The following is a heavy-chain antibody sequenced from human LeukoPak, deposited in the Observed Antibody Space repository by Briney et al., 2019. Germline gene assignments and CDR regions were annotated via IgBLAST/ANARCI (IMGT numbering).Heavy chain of an antibody. CDR2: IYYSGST. CDR1: GGSVSSGSYY. V-gene: IGHV4-61*01. Sequence: SETLSLTGTVSGGSVSSGSYYWSWIRQPPGKGLEWIGYIYYSGSTNYNPSLKSRVTISVDTSKNQFSLKLSSVTAADTAVYYCARVYYDFWSGYWYFDLWGRGTLVTVSS. D-gene: IGHD3-3*01. CDR3: ARVYYDFWSGYWYFDL. J-gene: IGHJ2*01.